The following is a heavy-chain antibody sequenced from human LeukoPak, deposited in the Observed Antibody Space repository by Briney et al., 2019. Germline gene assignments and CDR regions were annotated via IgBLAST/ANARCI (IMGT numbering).Heavy chain of an antibody. J-gene: IGHJ4*02. D-gene: IGHD4-23*01. Sequence: PGGSLRLSCAASGFTFDDYAMHWVRQAPGKGLEWVSGISWNSGSIGYADSVKGRFTISRDNSKNTLYLQMNSLRAEDTAVYYCAKDLPTPYFDYWGQGTLVTVSS. CDR2: ISWNSGSI. CDR1: GFTFDDYA. CDR3: AKDLPTPYFDY. V-gene: IGHV3-9*01.